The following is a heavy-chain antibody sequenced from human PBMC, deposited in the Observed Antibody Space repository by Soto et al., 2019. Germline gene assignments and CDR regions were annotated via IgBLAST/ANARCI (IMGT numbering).Heavy chain of an antibody. V-gene: IGHV3-74*01. CDR2: ISPDGTIP. CDR1: GFTFSNYW. Sequence: EVQLVESGGGLVQPGGSLRLSCAVSGFTFSNYWMHWVRQAPGKGLVWVSTISPDGTIPDYTDSVKGRLAISRDNAKSTLFFQINRLEPEDTAVYFCARIRGESFDFWGQGTMVTVSS. J-gene: IGHJ3*01. CDR3: ARIRGESFDF. D-gene: IGHD3-10*01.